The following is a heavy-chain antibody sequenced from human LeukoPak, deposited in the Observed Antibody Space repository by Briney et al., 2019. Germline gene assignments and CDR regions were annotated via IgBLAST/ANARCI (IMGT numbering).Heavy chain of an antibody. Sequence: SETLSLTSTVSGGSISSSSYNWAWIRQPPGKGLEWIGTIYYSGNTYYNPSLKSRVTISVDTSKIQFSLKVSSVTATDTAVYYCARGSDWYNYWGQGTLVTVSS. CDR1: GGSISSSSYN. D-gene: IGHD6-19*01. CDR3: ARGSDWYNY. V-gene: IGHV4-39*01. CDR2: IYYSGNT. J-gene: IGHJ4*02.